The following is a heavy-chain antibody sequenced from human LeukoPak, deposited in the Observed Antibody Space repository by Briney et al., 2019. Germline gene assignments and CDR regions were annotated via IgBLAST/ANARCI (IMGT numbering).Heavy chain of an antibody. CDR2: INPNSGGT. Sequence: ASVKVSCKASGYTFTGYYIHWVRQAPGQGLEWMGWINPNSGGTNYAQKFQGRVTMTRDTSISTAYMELSRLRSDDTAVYYCARGVLVGATKWGIGYWGQGTLVTVSS. CDR1: GYTFTGYY. V-gene: IGHV1-2*02. J-gene: IGHJ4*02. D-gene: IGHD1-26*01. CDR3: ARGVLVGATKWGIGY.